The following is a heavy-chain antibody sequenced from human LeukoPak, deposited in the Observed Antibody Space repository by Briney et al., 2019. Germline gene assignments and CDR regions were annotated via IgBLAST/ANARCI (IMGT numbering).Heavy chain of an antibody. V-gene: IGHV3-74*01. D-gene: IGHD2-2*01. CDR1: GFTFSSYW. Sequence: GGSLRLSCAASGFTFSSYWMHWVRQAPGKGLAWVSRIHSDGSSTSYADSVKGRFTISRDNAKNTLYLQMNSLRAEDTAVYYCARGFYCSSTSCYVIWFDPWGQGTLVTVSS. CDR2: IHSDGSST. CDR3: ARGFYCSSTSCYVIWFDP. J-gene: IGHJ5*02.